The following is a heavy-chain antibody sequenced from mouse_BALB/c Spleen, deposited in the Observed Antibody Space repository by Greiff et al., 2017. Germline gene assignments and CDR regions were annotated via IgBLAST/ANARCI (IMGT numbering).Heavy chain of an antibody. V-gene: IGHV1-12*01. J-gene: IGHJ1*01. CDR1: GYTFTSYN. Sequence: QVQLQQPGAELVKPGASVKMSCKASGYTFTSYNMHWVKQTPGQGLEWIGAIYPGNGDTSYNQKFKGKATLTADKSSSTAYMQLSSLTSEDSAVYYCARGRSYYYGSSYYWYFDVWGAGTTVTVSS. D-gene: IGHD1-1*01. CDR3: ARGRSYYYGSSYYWYFDV. CDR2: IYPGNGDT.